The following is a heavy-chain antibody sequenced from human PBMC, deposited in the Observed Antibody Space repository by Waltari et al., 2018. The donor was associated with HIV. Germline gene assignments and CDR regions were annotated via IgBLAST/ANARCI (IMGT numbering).Heavy chain of an antibody. CDR3: ARGPY. J-gene: IGHJ4*02. V-gene: IGHV3-7*04. Sequence: EGQLVESGGDLVQPGGSLRLSCAASGFTFSRSWMSWVRQAPGKGLEWVANIKEDGSEKSYVDSVKGRFTISRDNAKNSLFLQMNSLRVEDTAIYYCARGPYWGQGALVTVSS. CDR1: GFTFSRSW. CDR2: IKEDGSEK.